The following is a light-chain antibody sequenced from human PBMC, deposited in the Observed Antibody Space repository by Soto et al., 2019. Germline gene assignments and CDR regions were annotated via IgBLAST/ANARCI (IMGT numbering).Light chain of an antibody. CDR2: GTS. J-gene: IGKJ2*01. V-gene: IGKV1-39*01. Sequence: DIQMTQSPSSLSASVGDRVTLSCRASQNINQNLNWYQQRPGKAPKLLIFGTSSLQTGVPSRFSASGSGTDFTLTISSLQPEDFATYYCQQLTNFRFTFGQGTKLDIK. CDR1: QNINQN. CDR3: QQLTNFRFT.